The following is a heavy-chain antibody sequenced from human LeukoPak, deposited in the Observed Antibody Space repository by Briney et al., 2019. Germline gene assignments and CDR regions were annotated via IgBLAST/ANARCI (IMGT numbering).Heavy chain of an antibody. D-gene: IGHD6-19*01. CDR1: GFTFDDYA. Sequence: PGRSLRLSCAASGFTFDDYAMHWVRQAPGKGLEWVSGISWNSGSIGYADSVKGRFTISRDNAKNSLYLQMNSLRAEDTALYYCASSQGDSSGWYTVKFDYWGQGTLVTVSS. CDR2: ISWNSGSI. V-gene: IGHV3-9*01. CDR3: ASSQGDSSGWYTVKFDY. J-gene: IGHJ4*02.